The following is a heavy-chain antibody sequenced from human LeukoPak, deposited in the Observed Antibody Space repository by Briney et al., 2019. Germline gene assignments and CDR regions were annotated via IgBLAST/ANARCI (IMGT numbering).Heavy chain of an antibody. Sequence: QSGGSLRLSCAASGFTFSSYGMHWVRQAPGKGLEWVTFIWSDGSNKYYADSVKGRFTISRDNSRNTVFLQMNSLRTEDTAVYYCAKDKGRTAFDIWGQGTWVTVSS. J-gene: IGHJ3*02. CDR2: IWSDGSNK. V-gene: IGHV3-30*02. CDR3: AKDKGRTAFDI. CDR1: GFTFSSYG.